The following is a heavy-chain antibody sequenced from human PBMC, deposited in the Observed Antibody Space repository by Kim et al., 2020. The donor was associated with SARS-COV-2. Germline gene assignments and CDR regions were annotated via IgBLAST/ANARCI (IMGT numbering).Heavy chain of an antibody. Sequence: ASVKVSCKASGYTFTSYAMHWVRQAPGQRLEWMGWINAGNGNTKYSQKFQGRVTITRDTSASTAYMELSSLRSEDTAVYYCARYCSSTSCYTGDAFDIWGQGTMVTVSS. V-gene: IGHV1-3*01. CDR1: GYTFTSYA. CDR3: ARYCSSTSCYTGDAFDI. CDR2: INAGNGNT. J-gene: IGHJ3*02. D-gene: IGHD2-2*02.